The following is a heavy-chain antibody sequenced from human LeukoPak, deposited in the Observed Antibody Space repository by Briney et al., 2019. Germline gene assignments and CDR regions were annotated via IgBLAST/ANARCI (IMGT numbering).Heavy chain of an antibody. D-gene: IGHD6-13*01. J-gene: IGHJ6*02. CDR1: GFSLSSYM. Sequence: GGSLRLSCAASGFSLSSYMLNWVRQAPGKGLEWVAVISYDGSNKYYADSVKGRFTISRDNSKNTLYLQMNSLRAEDTAVYYCARDLAPLYSSSWYVHYYYGMDVWGQGTTVTVSS. V-gene: IGHV3-30-3*01. CDR2: ISYDGSNK. CDR3: ARDLAPLYSSSWYVHYYYGMDV.